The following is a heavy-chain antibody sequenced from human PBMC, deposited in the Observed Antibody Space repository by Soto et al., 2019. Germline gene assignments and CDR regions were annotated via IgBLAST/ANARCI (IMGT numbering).Heavy chain of an antibody. J-gene: IGHJ3*02. V-gene: IGHV4-59*01. CDR2: IYYSGST. Sequence: PSETLSLTFTVSGGSISSYYWSWIRQPPGKGLEWIGYIYYSGSTNYNPSLKSRVTISVDTSKNQFSLKLSSVTAADTAVYYCARELTDAFDIWGQGTMVTVSS. CDR1: GGSISSYY. CDR3: ARELTDAFDI.